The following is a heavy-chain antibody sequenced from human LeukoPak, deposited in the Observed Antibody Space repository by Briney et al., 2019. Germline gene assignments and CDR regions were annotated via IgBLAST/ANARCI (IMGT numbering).Heavy chain of an antibody. J-gene: IGHJ4*02. CDR2: ISGSGGST. Sequence: PGGSLRLSCAASGFTFSSYAMSWVRQAPGKGLEWVSAISGSGGSTYYADSVKGRFTISRDNSKNTLYLQTNSLRAEDTAVYYCAKDRDVWAVAGTFDYWGQGTLVTVSS. CDR3: AKDRDVWAVAGTFDY. D-gene: IGHD6-19*01. CDR1: GFTFSSYA. V-gene: IGHV3-23*01.